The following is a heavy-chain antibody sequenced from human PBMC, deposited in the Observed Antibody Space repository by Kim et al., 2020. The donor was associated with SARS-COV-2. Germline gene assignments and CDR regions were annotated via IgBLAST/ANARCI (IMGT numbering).Heavy chain of an antibody. CDR1: GFTFKTYA. CDR2: ISDSGGLT. J-gene: IGHJ4*01. V-gene: IGHV3-23*01. D-gene: IGHD6-19*01. CDR3: AKDATRYNGWYHFDF. Sequence: GGSLRLSCAASGFTFKTYAMGWVRQAPGKGLEWVSIISDSGGLTYYVDSVKGRFTISRDNSKNTLPLQMNSLRDEDTAVYYCAKDATRYNGWYHFDFWG.